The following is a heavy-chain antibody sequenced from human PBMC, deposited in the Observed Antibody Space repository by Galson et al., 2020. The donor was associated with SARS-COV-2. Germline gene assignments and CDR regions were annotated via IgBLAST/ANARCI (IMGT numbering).Heavy chain of an antibody. CDR3: ARDLLVPGPYCTGGVCHSFDY. V-gene: IGHV3-21*01. D-gene: IGHD2-8*02. CDR2: ISSSSSYI. Sequence: GESLKISCAASGFTFSSYSMNWVRQAPGKGLEWVSSISSSSSYIYYADSVKGRFTISRDNAKNSLYLQMNSLRAEDTAVYYCARDLLVPGPYCTGGVCHSFDYWGQGTLVTVSS. J-gene: IGHJ4*02. CDR1: GFTFSSYS.